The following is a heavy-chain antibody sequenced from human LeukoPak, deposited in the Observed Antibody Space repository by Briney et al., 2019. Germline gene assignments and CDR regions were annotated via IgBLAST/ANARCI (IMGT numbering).Heavy chain of an antibody. CDR3: ARGSVDTAMVTTYYFDY. CDR1: GGSFSGYY. V-gene: IGHV4-34*01. D-gene: IGHD5-18*01. J-gene: IGHJ4*02. Sequence: KSSETLSLTCAVYGGSFSGYYWSWIRQPPGKGLEWIGEINHSGSTNYNPSLKSRVTISVDTSKNQFSLKLSSVTAADTAVYYCARGSVDTAMVTTYYFDYWGQGTLVTVSS. CDR2: INHSGST.